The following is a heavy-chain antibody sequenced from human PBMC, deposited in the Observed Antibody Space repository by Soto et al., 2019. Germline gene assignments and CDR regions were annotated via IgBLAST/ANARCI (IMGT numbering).Heavy chain of an antibody. CDR3: ARGSSSWYIVTAPDY. J-gene: IGHJ4*02. V-gene: IGHV5-51*01. CDR2: IYPGDSDT. Sequence: EVQLVQSGAEVKTPGESLKISCKGSGYSFTSYWIGWVRQMPGKGLEWMGIIYPGDSDTRYSPSFQGQVTISADKSISTAYLQWSSLKASDTAMYYCARGSSSWYIVTAPDYWGQGTLVTVSS. CDR1: GYSFTSYW. D-gene: IGHD6-13*01.